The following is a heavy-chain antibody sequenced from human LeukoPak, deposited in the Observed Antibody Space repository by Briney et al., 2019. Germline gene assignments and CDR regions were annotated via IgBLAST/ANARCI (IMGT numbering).Heavy chain of an antibody. V-gene: IGHV3-30-3*01. CDR1: GYTFSSYA. Sequence: PGGCLRLSWAASGYTFSSYAMHWVRQAPGKGLEWVAVISYDGSNKYYADSVKGRFTISRDNSKNTLYLQMNSLRAEDTAVYYCARDKEDGTLYYYGMDVWGQGTTVTVSS. CDR2: ISYDGSNK. J-gene: IGHJ6*02. CDR3: ARDKEDGTLYYYGMDV.